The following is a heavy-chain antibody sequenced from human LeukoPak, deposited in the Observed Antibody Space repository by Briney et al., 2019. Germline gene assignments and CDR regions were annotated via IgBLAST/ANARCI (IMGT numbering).Heavy chain of an antibody. Sequence: GGSLRLSCAASGFTFSSYSMNWVRQAPGKGLEWVSYISSSSSTIYYADSVKGRFTTSRDNAKNSLYLQMNSLRAEDTAVYYCARAPSGSSSGWPVGYYYYYYGMDVWGQGTTVTVSS. CDR3: ARAPSGSSSGWPVGYYYYYYGMDV. CDR2: ISSSSSTI. V-gene: IGHV3-48*01. D-gene: IGHD6-19*01. CDR1: GFTFSSYS. J-gene: IGHJ6*02.